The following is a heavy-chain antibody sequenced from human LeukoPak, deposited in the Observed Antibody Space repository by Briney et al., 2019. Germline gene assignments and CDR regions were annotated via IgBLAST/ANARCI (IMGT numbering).Heavy chain of an antibody. D-gene: IGHD3-10*01. V-gene: IGHV1-18*01. Sequence: ASVKVSCNASGYTFNSYGISWVRQAPGQGLEWMGWISAYNGNTNYAQKLQGRVTMTTDTSTSTAYMELRSLRSDDTAVYYCARIQRRFDSSMVRGVMGYWGQGTLVTVSS. CDR3: ARIQRRFDSSMVRGVMGY. CDR1: GYTFNSYG. CDR2: ISAYNGNT. J-gene: IGHJ4*02.